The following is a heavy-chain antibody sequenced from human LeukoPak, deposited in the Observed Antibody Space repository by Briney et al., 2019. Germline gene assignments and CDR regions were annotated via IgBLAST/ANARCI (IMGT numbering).Heavy chain of an antibody. J-gene: IGHJ4*02. CDR2: IYYSGST. CDR1: GGSISSYY. CDR3: ARDTVTGTTPGTFDY. Sequence: SETLSLTCTVSGGSISSYYWSWIRQPPGKGLEWIGYIYYSGSTNYNPSLKSRVTISVDTSRNQFSLKLSSVTAADTAVYYCARDTVTGTTPGTFDYWGQGTLVTVSS. D-gene: IGHD1-20*01. V-gene: IGHV4-59*01.